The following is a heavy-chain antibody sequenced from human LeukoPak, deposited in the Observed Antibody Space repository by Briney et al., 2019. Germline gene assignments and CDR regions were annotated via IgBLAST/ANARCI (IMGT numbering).Heavy chain of an antibody. V-gene: IGHV3-30*02. Sequence: PGGSLRLSCVASGFIFSNSVMHWVRQAPGKGLEWVAFIRKDGSIKYYADSVRGRFTFSRDNSKNTVYLQMSSLGADDTAVYYCAKGYSYAFDYWGQGTLVTVSS. J-gene: IGHJ4*02. D-gene: IGHD3-16*01. CDR3: AKGYSYAFDY. CDR2: IRKDGSIK. CDR1: GFIFSNSV.